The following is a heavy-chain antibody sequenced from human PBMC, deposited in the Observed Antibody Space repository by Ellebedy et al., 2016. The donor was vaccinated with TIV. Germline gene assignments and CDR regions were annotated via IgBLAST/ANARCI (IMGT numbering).Heavy chain of an antibody. D-gene: IGHD5-12*01. J-gene: IGHJ5*02. CDR1: GFTFSSYS. Sequence: GGSLRLSCAASGFTFSSYSMNWVRQAPGKGLEWVSYISSSSSTIYYADSVKGRFTISRDNSKNTLYLQMNSLRAEDTAVYYCARDGPTIDKGYSGYDAPSGVNWFDPWGQGTLVTVSS. CDR3: ARDGPTIDKGYSGYDAPSGVNWFDP. CDR2: ISSSSSTI. V-gene: IGHV3-48*01.